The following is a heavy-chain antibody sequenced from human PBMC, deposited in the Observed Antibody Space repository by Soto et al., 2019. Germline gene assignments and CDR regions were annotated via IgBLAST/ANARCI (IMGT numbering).Heavy chain of an antibody. V-gene: IGHV1-18*01. Sequence: ASVKVSCKASGYTFTSYGISWVRQAPGQGLEWMGWISAYNGNTNYAQKLQGRVTMTTDTSTSTAYMELRSLRSDDTAVYYCARHRPQEDGYKNGFDYWGQGTLVTVSS. D-gene: IGHD5-12*01. CDR3: ARHRPQEDGYKNGFDY. CDR2: ISAYNGNT. J-gene: IGHJ4*02. CDR1: GYTFTSYG.